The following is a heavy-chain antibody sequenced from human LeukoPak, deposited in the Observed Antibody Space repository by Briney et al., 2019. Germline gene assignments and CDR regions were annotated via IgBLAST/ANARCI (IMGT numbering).Heavy chain of an antibody. Sequence: SETLSLPCTVSGGSISSYYWSWIRQPPGKGLEWIGYIYYSGSTNYNPSLKSRVTISVDTSKNQFSLKLSSVTAADTAVYYCAREGPYCSSTSCQDGGAFDIWGQGTMVTVSS. J-gene: IGHJ3*02. V-gene: IGHV4-59*01. CDR3: AREGPYCSSTSCQDGGAFDI. CDR1: GGSISSYY. CDR2: IYYSGST. D-gene: IGHD2-2*01.